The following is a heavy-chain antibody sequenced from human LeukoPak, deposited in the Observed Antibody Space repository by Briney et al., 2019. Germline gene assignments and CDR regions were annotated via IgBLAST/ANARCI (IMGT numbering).Heavy chain of an antibody. CDR3: ARVVIYCSSTSCYDY. CDR2: INPNSGGT. CDR1: GYTFSGYY. V-gene: IGHV1-2*02. J-gene: IGHJ4*02. D-gene: IGHD2-2*01. Sequence: ASVKVSCKATGYTFSGYYMNWVRQAPGQGLEWMGWINPNSGGTNYAQKFQGRVTMTRDTSISTAYMELSSLRSDDTAVYYCARVVIYCSSTSCYDYWGQGTLVTVSS.